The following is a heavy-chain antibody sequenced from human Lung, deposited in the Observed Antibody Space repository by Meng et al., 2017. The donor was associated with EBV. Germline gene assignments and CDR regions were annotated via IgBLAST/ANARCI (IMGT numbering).Heavy chain of an antibody. V-gene: IGHV1-69*01. CDR3: ASESGRGFTPDY. Sequence: QVRLVQSGAEVKKPGSSVKVSCKTSGGTFRSDAISWVRQAPGQGLEWMGGLIPMSDAPHYAQKFQGRVTITADESTSTHYMDLSGLRSEDTAVYYCASESGRGFTPDYWGQGTLVTVSS. D-gene: IGHD3-10*01. CDR2: LIPMSDAP. J-gene: IGHJ4*02. CDR1: GGTFRSDA.